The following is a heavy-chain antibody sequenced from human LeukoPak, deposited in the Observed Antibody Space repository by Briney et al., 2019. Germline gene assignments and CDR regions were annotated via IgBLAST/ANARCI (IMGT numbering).Heavy chain of an antibody. CDR3: AREPWAEGFDY. CDR1: GGSISSYY. J-gene: IGHJ4*02. CDR2: IYYSGST. D-gene: IGHD7-27*01. V-gene: IGHV4-59*01. Sequence: SETLSLTCTVSGGSISSYYWSWIRQPPGKGLEWIGYIYYSGSTSYNPSLKSRVTISVDTSKNQFSLKLSSVTAADTAVYYCAREPWAEGFDYWGQGTLVTVSS.